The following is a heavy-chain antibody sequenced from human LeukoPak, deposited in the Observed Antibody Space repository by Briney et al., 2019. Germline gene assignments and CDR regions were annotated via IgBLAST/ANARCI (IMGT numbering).Heavy chain of an antibody. CDR1: GFTFSSYA. V-gene: IGHV3-23*01. J-gene: IGHJ4*02. D-gene: IGHD1-26*01. Sequence: GGSLRLSCAASGFTFSSYAMTWVRQAPGKGLEWVSGVSGSGGGTYYADSVKGRFTISRDNSKNTLYLQTNSLRAEDTAVYYCAKGGSYLNYFDNWGQGTLVTVSS. CDR3: AKGGSYLNYFDN. CDR2: VSGSGGGT.